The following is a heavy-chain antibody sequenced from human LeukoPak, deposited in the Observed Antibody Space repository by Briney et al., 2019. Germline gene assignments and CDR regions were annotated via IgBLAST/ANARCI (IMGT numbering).Heavy chain of an antibody. D-gene: IGHD3-3*01. J-gene: IGHJ4*02. CDR2: IYYSGST. V-gene: IGHV4-59*01. CDR3: ARRSDYVDS. Sequence: SETLSLTCTVSGGSISNYYWSWIRQPPGKGLEWIGYIYYSGSTNYNPSLKSRVTISVDTSKNQFSLKLSSVTAADTAMYYCARRSDYVDSWGQGTLVTVSS. CDR1: GGSISNYY.